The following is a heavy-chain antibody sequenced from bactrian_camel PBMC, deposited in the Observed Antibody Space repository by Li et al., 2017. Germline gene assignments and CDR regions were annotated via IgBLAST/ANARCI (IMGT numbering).Heavy chain of an antibody. D-gene: IGHD2*01. CDR3: AAGGGNGAFCYTGERSMDY. J-gene: IGHJ4*01. V-gene: IGHV3S25*01. CDR1: GFPFSQYW. CDR2: INSGGGST. Sequence: QLVESGGGLVQPGGSLRLSRAASGFPFSQYWINWVRQAPGKGLEWVSAINSGGGSTYYADSVKDRFTISQDNAKNTAYLQMNSLKPEDTAMYYCAAGGGNGAFCYTGERSMDYWGQGTQVTVS.